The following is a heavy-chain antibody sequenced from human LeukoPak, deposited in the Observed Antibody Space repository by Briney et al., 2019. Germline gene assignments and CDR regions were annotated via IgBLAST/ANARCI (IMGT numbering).Heavy chain of an antibody. CDR1: GFTFSSYA. Sequence: GGSLRLSCAASGFTFSSYAMSWVRQAPGKGLEWVSAISGSGGSTYYADSVKGRFTISRHNSKNTVYLQMNSLRTEDTAVYYCARGWYGGYLNGMDVWGQGTTVTVSS. CDR3: ARGWYGGYLNGMDV. D-gene: IGHD4-17*01. CDR2: ISGSGGST. J-gene: IGHJ6*02. V-gene: IGHV3-23*01.